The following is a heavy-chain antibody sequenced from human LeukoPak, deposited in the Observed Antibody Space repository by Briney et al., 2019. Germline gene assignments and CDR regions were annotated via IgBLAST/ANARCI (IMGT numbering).Heavy chain of an antibody. Sequence: GGSLRLSCEASGFTFSTYSMNWVRRTPLKGLEWVSYISTSSSYIYYTDSVKGRFTISRDNAKNSLYLQMNSLRAEDTAVYYCARGSGSWDYWGQGTLVTVSS. CDR3: ARGSGSWDY. CDR1: GFTFSTYS. D-gene: IGHD1-26*01. CDR2: ISTSSSYI. J-gene: IGHJ4*02. V-gene: IGHV3-21*01.